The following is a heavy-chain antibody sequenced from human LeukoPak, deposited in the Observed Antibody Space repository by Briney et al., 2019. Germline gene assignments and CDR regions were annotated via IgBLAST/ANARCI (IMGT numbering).Heavy chain of an antibody. CDR3: VRDRGTYRPIDY. J-gene: IGHJ4*02. D-gene: IGHD1-26*01. V-gene: IGHV3-21*04. CDR1: AFSFSAYN. Sequence: GGSLRLPCAASAFSFSAYNMNWVRQAPGKGLEWVSSISYTGTYIYYADSVKGRFTISRDNAQNSLYLQMNSLRAEDTAIYYCVRDRGTYRPIDYWGQGTLVTVSS. CDR2: ISYTGTYI.